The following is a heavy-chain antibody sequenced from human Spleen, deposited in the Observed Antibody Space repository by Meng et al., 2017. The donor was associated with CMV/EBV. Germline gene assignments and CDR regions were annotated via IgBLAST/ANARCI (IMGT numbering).Heavy chain of an antibody. V-gene: IGHV4-39*06. CDR3: PREDHSSSSFDY. D-gene: IGHD6-6*01. CDR1: GGSISSISYY. CDR2: IYYSGST. J-gene: IGHJ4*02. Sequence: SDTLSLTCNVSGGSISSISYYWGWIRQPPGKGLEWIGSIYYSGSTYYNPSLKSRVTISLDTSKNQFTLKLTSVTAADTAVYYCPREDHSSSSFDYWGQGTLVTVSS.